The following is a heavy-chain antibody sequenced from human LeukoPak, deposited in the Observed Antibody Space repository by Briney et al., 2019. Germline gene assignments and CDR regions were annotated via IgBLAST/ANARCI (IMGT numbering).Heavy chain of an antibody. CDR2: IYHSGST. CDR3: AREIYDFWSGYYYYYGMDV. CDR1: GGSISSSNW. V-gene: IGHV4-4*02. D-gene: IGHD3-3*01. Sequence: SETLSPTCAVSGGSISSSNWWSWVRQPPGKGLEWIGEIYHSGSTNYNPSLKSRVTISVDKSKNQFSLKLSSVTAADTAVYYCAREIYDFWSGYYYYYGMDVWGQGTTVTVSS. J-gene: IGHJ6*02.